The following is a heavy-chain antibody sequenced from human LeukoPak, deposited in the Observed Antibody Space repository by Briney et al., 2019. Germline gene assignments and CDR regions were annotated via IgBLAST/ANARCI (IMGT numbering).Heavy chain of an antibody. J-gene: IGHJ6*02. V-gene: IGHV3-21*01. CDR2: ISSSSSYI. D-gene: IGHD3-10*01. CDR1: GFTFSIYS. Sequence: PGGSLRLSCAPSGFTFSIYSMNWVRQAPGKGLEWVSSISSSSSYIYYADSVKGRFTISRDNAKNSLYLQMNSLRAEDTAVYYCARAGYYGSGSYIYYYGMDVWGQGTTVTVSS. CDR3: ARAGYYGSGSYIYYYGMDV.